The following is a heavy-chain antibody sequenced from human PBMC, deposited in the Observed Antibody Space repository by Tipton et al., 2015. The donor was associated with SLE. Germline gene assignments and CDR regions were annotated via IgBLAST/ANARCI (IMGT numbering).Heavy chain of an antibody. CDR1: GGSISSGSYY. D-gene: IGHD5-18*01. J-gene: IGHJ4*02. CDR3: TRATSGMVIDF. V-gene: IGHV4-61*02. Sequence: TLSLTCTVSGGSISSGSYYWTWIRQPAGKRLEWIGRVYTTGSTNYNPSLKSRVTLSVDTSKNQFSLKLSSVTAADTAVYYCTRATSGMVIDFWGQGTPVTVSS. CDR2: VYTTGST.